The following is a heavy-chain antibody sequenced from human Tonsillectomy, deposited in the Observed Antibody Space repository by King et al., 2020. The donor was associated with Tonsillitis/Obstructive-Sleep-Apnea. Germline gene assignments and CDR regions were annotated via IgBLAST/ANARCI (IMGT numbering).Heavy chain of an antibody. V-gene: IGHV4-59*11. J-gene: IGHJ4*02. CDR2: VDYSGST. CDR3: ARARYDLLTGYWYYFDY. CDR1: GGSIISHY. Sequence: VQLQESGPGQVKPSETLSLTCTVSGGSIISHYWSWFRQPPEKGLEWIGYVDYSGSTNYNPSLKSRVTVSVDASENQFSLKLSSVTAADTAVYYCARARYDLLTGYWYYFDYWGQGTLVTVSS. D-gene: IGHD3-9*01.